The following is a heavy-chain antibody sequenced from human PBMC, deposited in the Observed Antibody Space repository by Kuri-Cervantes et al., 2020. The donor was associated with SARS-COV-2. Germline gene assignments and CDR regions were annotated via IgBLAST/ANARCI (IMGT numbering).Heavy chain of an antibody. D-gene: IGHD2-8*02. CDR1: GFTFSSYS. CDR2: ISSNSNTI. CDR3: ANPGRNDAFDI. V-gene: IGHV3-48*01. Sequence: GGSLRLSCAASGFTFSSYSMNWVRQAPGKGLEWVSYISSNSNTIYYADSVKGRFTISRDNAKNSLYLQMNSLRAEDTAVYYCANPGRNDAFDIWGQGTMVTVSS. J-gene: IGHJ3*02.